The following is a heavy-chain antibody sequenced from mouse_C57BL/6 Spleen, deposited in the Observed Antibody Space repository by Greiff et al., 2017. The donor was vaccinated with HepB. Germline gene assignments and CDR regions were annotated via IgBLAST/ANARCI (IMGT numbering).Heavy chain of an antibody. D-gene: IGHD1-1*01. CDR3: ARDDGSSSFAY. Sequence: LVESGGGLVKPGGSLKLSCAASGLTFSSYAMSWVRQTPEKRLEWVATISDGGSYTYYPDNVKDRFTISRDNAKNNLYLQMSHLKSEDTAMYYCARDDGSSSFAYWGQGTLVTVSA. CDR1: GLTFSSYA. CDR2: ISDGGSYT. V-gene: IGHV5-4*01. J-gene: IGHJ3*01.